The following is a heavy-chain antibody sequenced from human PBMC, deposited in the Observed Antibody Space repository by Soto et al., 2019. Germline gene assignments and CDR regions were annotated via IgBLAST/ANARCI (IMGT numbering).Heavy chain of an antibody. Sequence: ASVKVSCKASGGTFSSYAISWVRQAPGQGLEWMGGIIPIFGTANYAQKFQGRVTITADESTSTAYMELSSLRSEDTAVYYCASGPDYYDSSGYYYNWFDPWGQGTLVTVAS. CDR2: IIPIFGTA. CDR3: ASGPDYYDSSGYYYNWFDP. V-gene: IGHV1-69*13. D-gene: IGHD3-22*01. CDR1: GGTFSSYA. J-gene: IGHJ5*02.